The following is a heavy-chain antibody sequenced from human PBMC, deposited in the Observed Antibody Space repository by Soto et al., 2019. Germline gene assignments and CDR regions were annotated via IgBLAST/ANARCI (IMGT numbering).Heavy chain of an antibody. CDR1: GGSISSGDYY. CDR2: IYYSGST. Sequence: PSETLSLTCTVSGGSISSGDYYWSWLRQPPGKGLEWIGYIYYSGSTYYNPSLKSRVTISVDTSKNQFSLKLGSVTAADTAVYYCARLGGYYQAFDNWGQGTLVTVPS. J-gene: IGHJ4*02. CDR3: ARLGGYYQAFDN. V-gene: IGHV4-30-4*01. D-gene: IGHD3-3*01.